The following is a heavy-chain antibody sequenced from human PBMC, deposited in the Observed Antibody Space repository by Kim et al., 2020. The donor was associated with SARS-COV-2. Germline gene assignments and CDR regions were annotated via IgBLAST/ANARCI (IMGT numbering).Heavy chain of an antibody. D-gene: IGHD6-13*01. CDR3: ARVHTSSWEIDY. J-gene: IGHJ4*02. Sequence: YYTPSLKSRVTTSLATSRNQFSLNLSSVTVADTAVYYCARVHTSSWEIDYWGQGTLVTVSS. V-gene: IGHV4-30-2*04.